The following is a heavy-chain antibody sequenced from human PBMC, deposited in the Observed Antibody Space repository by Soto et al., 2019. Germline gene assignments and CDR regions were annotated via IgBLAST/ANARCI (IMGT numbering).Heavy chain of an antibody. CDR1: GGSISSGDYY. CDR3: ARIEPDLGYCSGGSCYTNAGVFDY. Sequence: QVQLQESGPGLVKPSQTLSLTCTVSGGSISSGDYYWSWIRQPAGKGLEWIGYIYYSGSTYYNPSLKSRVTISVDTSKNQFSLKLSSVTAADTALYYCARIEPDLGYCSGGSCYTNAGVFDYWGQGTLVTVSS. CDR2: IYYSGST. D-gene: IGHD2-15*01. J-gene: IGHJ4*02. V-gene: IGHV4-30-4*01.